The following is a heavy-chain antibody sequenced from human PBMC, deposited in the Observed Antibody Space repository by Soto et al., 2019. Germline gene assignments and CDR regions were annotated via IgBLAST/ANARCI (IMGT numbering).Heavy chain of an antibody. CDR3: ARQGELWPEKYFDY. CDR1: GGSISSSSYY. D-gene: IGHD6-19*01. V-gene: IGHV4-39*01. J-gene: IGHJ4*02. Sequence: PSETLSVTCTVSGGSISSSSYYWGWIRQPPGKGLEWIGSIYYSGSTYYNPSLKSRVTISVDTSKNQFSLKLSSVTAADTAVYYCARQGELWPEKYFDYWGQGTLVTVSS. CDR2: IYYSGST.